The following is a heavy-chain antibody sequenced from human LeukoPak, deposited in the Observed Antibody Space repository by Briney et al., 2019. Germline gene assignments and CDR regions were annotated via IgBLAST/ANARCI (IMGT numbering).Heavy chain of an antibody. Sequence: PSQTLSLTCTVSGGSISSYYWSWIRQPPGKGLEWIGYIYYSGSTNYNPSLKSRVTISVDTSKNQFSPKLSSVTAADTAVYYCARDPQYSSGDDAFDIWGQGTMVTVSS. CDR3: ARDPQYSSGDDAFDI. CDR1: GGSISSYY. J-gene: IGHJ3*02. D-gene: IGHD6-19*01. V-gene: IGHV4-59*01. CDR2: IYYSGST.